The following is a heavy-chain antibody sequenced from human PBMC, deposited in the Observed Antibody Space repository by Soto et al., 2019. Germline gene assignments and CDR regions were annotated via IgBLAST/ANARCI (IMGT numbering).Heavy chain of an antibody. Sequence: GGSLRLSCAASGFAFSSYSMNWVRQAPGKGLEWVSSISSSSYIYYADSVKGRFTISRDNAKNSLYLQMNSLRAEDTAVYYCARIGITIFGVVIPGDYWGQGTLVTVSS. CDR3: ARIGITIFGVVIPGDY. V-gene: IGHV3-21*01. CDR1: GFAFSSYS. D-gene: IGHD3-3*01. J-gene: IGHJ4*02. CDR2: ISSSSYI.